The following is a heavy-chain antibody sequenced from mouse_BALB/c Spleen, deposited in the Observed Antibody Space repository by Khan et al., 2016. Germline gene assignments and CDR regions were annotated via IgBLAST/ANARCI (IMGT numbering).Heavy chain of an antibody. CDR1: GYSITSDYA. Sequence: VQLKESGPGLVKPSQSLSLTRTVTGYSITSDYAWNWIRQFPGNKLAWMGYISYSGSTSYTPSLKSPLSITRHTSKNPFFLQLNSVTTEDTATEYCARDTTVVAKDYFDYWGQGTTLTVSS. J-gene: IGHJ2*01. V-gene: IGHV3-2*02. CDR2: ISYSGST. D-gene: IGHD1-1*01. CDR3: ARDTTVVAKDYFDY.